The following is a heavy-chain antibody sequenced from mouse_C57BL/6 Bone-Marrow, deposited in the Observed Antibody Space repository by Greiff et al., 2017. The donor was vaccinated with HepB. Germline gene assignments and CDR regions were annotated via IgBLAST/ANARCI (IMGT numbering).Heavy chain of an antibody. Sequence: EVNVVESGGGLVQPKGSLKLSCAASGFSFHTYAMNWVRLAPGKGLEWVARIRSKSNNYATYYADSVKDRFTISRDDSESMLYLQMNNLKTEDTAIYYCVRHANLLNYFDYWGQGTTLTVSS. CDR3: VRHANLLNYFDY. J-gene: IGHJ2*01. V-gene: IGHV10-1*01. CDR2: IRSKSNNYAT. CDR1: GFSFHTYA. D-gene: IGHD4-1*01.